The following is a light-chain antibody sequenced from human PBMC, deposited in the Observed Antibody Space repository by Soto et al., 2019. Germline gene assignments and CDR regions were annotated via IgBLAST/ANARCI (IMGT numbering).Light chain of an antibody. J-gene: IGKJ1*01. CDR2: DDS. CDR3: QQYHSYWT. V-gene: IGKV1-5*01. Sequence: DFQMTQSPSTLSASVGDRVTITCRASQNIRSRLAWFQQKPGKAPKLLIYDDSSLESGVTQRFSGSGSGTEFTLTISSLQTDDFSTYYCQQYHSYWTFGQGTKVE. CDR1: QNIRSR.